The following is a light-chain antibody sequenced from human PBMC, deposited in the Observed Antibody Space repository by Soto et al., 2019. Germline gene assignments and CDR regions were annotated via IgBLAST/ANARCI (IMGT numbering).Light chain of an antibody. CDR3: QHYNSYSEA. J-gene: IGKJ1*01. Sequence: DIQMTQSPSTLSGSVGDRVTITCRASQTISSWLALYQQKPGKAPKLLIYKASTLKSGVPSRFSGSGSGTEFTLTISSLQPDDFATYYCQHYNSYSEAFSQGTKVDIK. V-gene: IGKV1-5*03. CDR2: KAS. CDR1: QTISSW.